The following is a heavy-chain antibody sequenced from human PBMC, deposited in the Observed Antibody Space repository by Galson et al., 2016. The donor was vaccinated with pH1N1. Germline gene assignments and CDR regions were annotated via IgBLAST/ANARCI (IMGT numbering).Heavy chain of an antibody. CDR1: GFTFSNGW. J-gene: IGHJ2*01. D-gene: IGHD4-23*01. V-gene: IGHV3-15*01. Sequence: SLRLSCATSGFTFSNGWMSWVRQAPGKELEWVARIKSKMHDGTTDYAAPVRGRFTISRDDSKNILFLQMNSLTIEDTAVYYCTSAGPVALSAIAFFNSYFDLWGRGTLVTVSS. CDR3: TSAGPVALSAIAFFNSYFDL. CDR2: IKSKMHDGTT.